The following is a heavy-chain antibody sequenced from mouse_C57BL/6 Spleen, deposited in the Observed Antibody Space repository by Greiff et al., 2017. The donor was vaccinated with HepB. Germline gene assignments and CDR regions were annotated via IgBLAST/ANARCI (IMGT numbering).Heavy chain of an antibody. Sequence: QVQLQQSGAELVRPGASVTLSCKASGYTFTDYEMHWVKQTPVHGLEWIGAIDPETGGTAYNQKFKGKAILTADKSSSTAYMALRSLTSEDSAVYYCTPIYYDYGGFAYWGQGTLVTVSA. CDR1: GYTFTDYE. CDR3: TPIYYDYGGFAY. J-gene: IGHJ3*01. CDR2: IDPETGGT. V-gene: IGHV1-15*01. D-gene: IGHD2-4*01.